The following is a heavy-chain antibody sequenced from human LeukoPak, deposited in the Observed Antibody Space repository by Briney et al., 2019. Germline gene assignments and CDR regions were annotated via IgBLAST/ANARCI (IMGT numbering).Heavy chain of an antibody. Sequence: GESLKISCQGSGYTFTNFWINWVRQMPGKGLEWVGKIDPRDSYTKYSPSFEGHVSISADKSIDTVYLQWRSLESPDTAIYYCTRTSDHDYWGPGTLVVVSS. D-gene: IGHD2-2*01. CDR2: IDPRDSYT. J-gene: IGHJ4*02. V-gene: IGHV5-10-1*01. CDR1: GYTFTNFW. CDR3: TRTSDHDY.